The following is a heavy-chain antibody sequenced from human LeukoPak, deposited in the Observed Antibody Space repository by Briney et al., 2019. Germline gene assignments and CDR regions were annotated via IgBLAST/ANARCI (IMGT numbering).Heavy chain of an antibody. J-gene: IGHJ2*01. Sequence: SVKVSCKASGFTFTSSAVQWVRQARGQRLEWIGWIVVGSGNTNYAQKFQERVTITRDMSTSTAYMELSSLRSEDTAVYYCAADPHILWSRPNHFDLWGRGTLVTVSS. CDR2: IVVGSGNT. CDR3: AADPHILWSRPNHFDL. V-gene: IGHV1-58*01. D-gene: IGHD2-21*01. CDR1: GFTFTSSA.